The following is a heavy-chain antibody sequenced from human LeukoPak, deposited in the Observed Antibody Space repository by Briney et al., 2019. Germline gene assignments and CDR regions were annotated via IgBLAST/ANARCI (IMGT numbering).Heavy chain of an antibody. Sequence: PGGSLRLSCAASGFTFSRFWMTWVRQAPGKGLEWVANIKQDGSEKYYVDSVKGRFTISRDNAKNSVYLQMNSLRVEDTAVYYCAGSGWQVYLDYWGQGTLVTDSS. CDR1: GFTFSRFW. J-gene: IGHJ4*02. CDR2: IKQDGSEK. CDR3: AGSGWQVYLDY. V-gene: IGHV3-7*01. D-gene: IGHD6-19*01.